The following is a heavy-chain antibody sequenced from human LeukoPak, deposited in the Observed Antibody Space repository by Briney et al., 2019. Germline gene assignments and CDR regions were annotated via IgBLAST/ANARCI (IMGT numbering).Heavy chain of an antibody. Sequence: GGSLTLSCAGSGFSVSLNYMNWVRQAPRKGLEWVSILYSGSDTYYADSVKGRFTISRDSSKNMLFLHMNSLRAEDTAVYYCARVGDHFHWYLDLWGRGTLVTVSS. D-gene: IGHD3-3*02. CDR2: LYSGSDT. CDR3: ARVGDHFHWYLDL. V-gene: IGHV3-53*01. J-gene: IGHJ2*01. CDR1: GFSVSLNY.